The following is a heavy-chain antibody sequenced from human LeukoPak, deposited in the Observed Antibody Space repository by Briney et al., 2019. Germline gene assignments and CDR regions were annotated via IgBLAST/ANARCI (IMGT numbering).Heavy chain of an antibody. V-gene: IGHV3-30*01. CDR3: AREDYTSAWYYFDY. Sequence: PGGPLRLSCAASGFTFSSYAMHWVRQAPDKGLEWVAAISYDGSNKYYVDSVKGRFTISRDNSRSTLYLQMNSLRAEDTAVYYCAREDYTSAWYYFDYWGQGTLVTVSS. CDR1: GFTFSSYA. D-gene: IGHD6-19*01. CDR2: ISYDGSNK. J-gene: IGHJ4*02.